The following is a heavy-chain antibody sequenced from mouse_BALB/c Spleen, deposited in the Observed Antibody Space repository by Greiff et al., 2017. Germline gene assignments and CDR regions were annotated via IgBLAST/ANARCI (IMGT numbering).Heavy chain of an antibody. CDR3: TRSGRYYGSSYDY. Sequence: VQLQQPGAELVRPGASVKLSCKASGYTFTSYWINWVKQRPGQGLEWIGNIYPSDSYTNYNQKFKDKATLTVDKSSSTAYMQLSSPTSEDSAVYYCTRSGRYYGSSYDYWGQGTTLTVSS. V-gene: IGHV1-69*02. D-gene: IGHD1-1*01. CDR1: GYTFTSYW. J-gene: IGHJ2*01. CDR2: IYPSDSYT.